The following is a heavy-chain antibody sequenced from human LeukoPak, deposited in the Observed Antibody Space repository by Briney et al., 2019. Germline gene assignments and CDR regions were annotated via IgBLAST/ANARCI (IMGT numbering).Heavy chain of an antibody. CDR2: ITGSGSNT. CDR1: GLSVSSTY. V-gene: IGHV3-23*01. J-gene: IGHJ4*02. Sequence: HPGGSLRLSCAASGLSVSSTYMTWVRQAPGKGLEWVSAITGSGSNTYYADSVKGRFTISRDNSKNTLYLLMNSLRGEDTAVYYCVREGLRPYFDYWGQGTLVTVSS. CDR3: VREGLRPYFDY.